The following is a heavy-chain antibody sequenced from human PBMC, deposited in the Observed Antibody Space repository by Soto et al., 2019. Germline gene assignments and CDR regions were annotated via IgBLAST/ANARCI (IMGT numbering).Heavy chain of an antibody. CDR3: AYFTALNYYYGMDI. CDR2: ISGSGSST. V-gene: IGHV3-23*01. D-gene: IGHD1-26*01. Sequence: EVQLLESGGGLVQPGGSLRLSCAASGFTFTNYAMSWVRQAPGKGLEWVSAISGSGSSTYYADSVKGRFTISRDNSENTLFLQMNSLRAEDTAVYYCAYFTALNYYYGMDIWGQATTVTVSS. CDR1: GFTFTNYA. J-gene: IGHJ6*02.